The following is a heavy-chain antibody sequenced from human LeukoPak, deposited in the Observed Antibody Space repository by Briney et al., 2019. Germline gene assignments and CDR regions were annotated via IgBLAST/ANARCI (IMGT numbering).Heavy chain of an antibody. D-gene: IGHD3-3*01. CDR3: ARTPYYDFWSGIEGFDP. V-gene: IGHV4-59*01. CDR1: GGSISSYY. Sequence: SETLSLTCTVSGGSISSYYWSWIRQPPGKGMEWIGYIYYGGSTNYNPSLKRRVTITVDASKKQISLKMSPVTAADTAVYYCARTPYYDFWSGIEGFDPWGQGTLVTVSS. J-gene: IGHJ5*02. CDR2: IYYGGST.